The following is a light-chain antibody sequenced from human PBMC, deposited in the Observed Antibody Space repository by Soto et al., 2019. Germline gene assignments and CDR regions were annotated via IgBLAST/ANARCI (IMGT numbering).Light chain of an antibody. CDR3: MQALQTWT. Sequence: DIEMTQSPLSLPVTPGEPASISCRSSQSLLHSNGYNYLDWYLQKPGQSPQLLIYLGSNRASGVPDRFSGSGSGTDFTLKISRVEAEDVGIDYCMQALQTWTFGQGTKVDIK. J-gene: IGKJ1*01. CDR1: QSLLHSNGYNY. CDR2: LGS. V-gene: IGKV2-28*01.